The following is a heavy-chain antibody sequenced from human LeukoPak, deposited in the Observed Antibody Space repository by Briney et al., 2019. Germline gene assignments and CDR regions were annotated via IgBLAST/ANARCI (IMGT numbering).Heavy chain of an antibody. CDR2: INSDGTTT. Sequence: GGSLRLSCAASGFTLSSYCMHWVRHAPGKGLVWVSRINSDGTTTMYADSVKGRFTISRDNAKNTLYLQMNSLRVDDTALYFCARHFSVASTSPLQHWGQGTLVTVSS. J-gene: IGHJ1*01. D-gene: IGHD6-19*01. CDR3: ARHFSVASTSPLQH. CDR1: GFTLSSYC. V-gene: IGHV3-74*03.